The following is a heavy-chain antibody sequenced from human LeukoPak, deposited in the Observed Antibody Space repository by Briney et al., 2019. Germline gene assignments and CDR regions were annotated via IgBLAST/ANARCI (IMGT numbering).Heavy chain of an antibody. CDR2: ISSSGSTI. Sequence: PGGSLRLSCAASGFTFSDYYMSWNGQAPGKGLEWVSYISSSGSTIYHADSVKGRFTISRDNAKNSLYLQMNSLRAEDTAVYYCARVGIAAADAGWFDPWGQGTLVTVSS. CDR1: GFTFSDYY. V-gene: IGHV3-11*01. D-gene: IGHD6-13*01. J-gene: IGHJ5*02. CDR3: ARVGIAAADAGWFDP.